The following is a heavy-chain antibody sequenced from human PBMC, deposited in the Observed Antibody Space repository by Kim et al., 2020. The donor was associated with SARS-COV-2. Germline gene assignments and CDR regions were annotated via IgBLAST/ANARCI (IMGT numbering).Heavy chain of an antibody. V-gene: IGHV5-51*01. J-gene: IGHJ4*02. D-gene: IGHD6-13*01. Sequence: YSTTCQGQVTLSANKSIGTAYLQWSSLKASDTAMYYCAREYTSSPGGFDYWGQGTLVTVSS. CDR3: AREYTSSPGGFDY.